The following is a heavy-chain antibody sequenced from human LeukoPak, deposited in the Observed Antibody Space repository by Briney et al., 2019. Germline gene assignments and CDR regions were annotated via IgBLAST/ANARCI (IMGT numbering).Heavy chain of an antibody. J-gene: IGHJ4*02. CDR1: GFTFSSYS. CDR2: ISSSSSTM. V-gene: IGHV3-48*02. CDR3: ASENLRTVTTKDDY. Sequence: GGSPRLSCAASGFTFSSYSMNWVRQAPGKGLEWVSFISSSSSTMYYADSVKGRFTISRDNAKNSLYLQMNSLRDEDTAVYYCASENLRTVTTKDDYWGQGTVVTVSS. D-gene: IGHD4-17*01.